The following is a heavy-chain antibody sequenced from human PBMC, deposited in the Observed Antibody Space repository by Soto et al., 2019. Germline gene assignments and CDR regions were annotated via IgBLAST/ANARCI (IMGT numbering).Heavy chain of an antibody. CDR1: GFTFSNAW. V-gene: IGHV3-15*07. D-gene: IGHD2-2*01. CDR2: IKSKTDGGTT. CDR3: TTPAVPAATGNYYYYGMDV. Sequence: GGSLRLSCAASGFTFSNAWMNWVRQAPGKGLEWVGRIKSKTDGGTTDYAAPVKGRFTISRDDSKNTLYLQMNSLKTEDTAVYYCTTPAVPAATGNYYYYGMDVWGQGTTVTVSS. J-gene: IGHJ6*02.